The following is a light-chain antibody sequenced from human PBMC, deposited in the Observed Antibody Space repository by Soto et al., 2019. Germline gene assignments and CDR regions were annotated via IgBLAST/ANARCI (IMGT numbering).Light chain of an antibody. Sequence: QSALTQPASVSGSPGQSITISYTGTSGDVGGYDFVSWYQHHPGRAPKLLIWDVSNRPSGVSYRFSASKSGNTASLTISGLQTDDEADYYCSSYTSSRSLVFGTGTKVTVL. CDR1: SGDVGGYDF. CDR3: SSYTSSRSLV. J-gene: IGLJ1*01. V-gene: IGLV2-14*03. CDR2: DVS.